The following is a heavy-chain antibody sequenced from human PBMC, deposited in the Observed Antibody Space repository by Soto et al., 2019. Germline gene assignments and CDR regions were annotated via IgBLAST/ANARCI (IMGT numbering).Heavy chain of an antibody. CDR2: ISAYNGNT. CDR3: ARAPNYFDY. J-gene: IGHJ4*02. V-gene: IGHV1-18*01. CDR1: GYTFSSYG. Sequence: QVQLVQSGAEVKKPGASVKVSCKASGYTFSSYGISWVRQAPEQGLEWMGWISAYNGNTKYSQKFQGRVTITTDTATRTAYMELRSLRSDDTAVYYWARAPNYFDYWGQGTLVTVSS.